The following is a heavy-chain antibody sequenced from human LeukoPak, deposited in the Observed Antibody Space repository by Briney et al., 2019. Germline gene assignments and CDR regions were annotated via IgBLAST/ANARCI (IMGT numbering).Heavy chain of an antibody. Sequence: PGGSLRLSCAASGFTFSTSWMWWVRQTPGKGLEWVAKIKEDGTAKNYVDSVKGRFTISRDNAQNSLYLQMNGLRVEDTAVYYCARSGMVRGVVSPFDPWGQGTLVTVSS. J-gene: IGHJ5*02. CDR1: GFTFSTSW. CDR3: ARSGMVRGVVSPFDP. CDR2: IKEDGTAK. D-gene: IGHD3-10*01. V-gene: IGHV3-7*03.